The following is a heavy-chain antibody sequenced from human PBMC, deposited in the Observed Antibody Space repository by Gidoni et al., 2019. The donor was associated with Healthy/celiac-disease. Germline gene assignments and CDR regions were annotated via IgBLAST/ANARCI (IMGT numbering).Heavy chain of an antibody. CDR2: IWFDGSNT. Sequence: QVKLVESGGGVVQAGRSRRLARAASGFTFSSYGMHGVRQDPGKGLESRAVIWFDGSNTSYAYSLKGLFTISRDNSKNTLYLQMNSLSAEDTAVYYCAATTVTTATFDYCGQGTLVTVSS. CDR1: GFTFSSYG. D-gene: IGHD4-17*01. J-gene: IGHJ4*02. V-gene: IGHV3-33*01. CDR3: AATTVTTATFDY.